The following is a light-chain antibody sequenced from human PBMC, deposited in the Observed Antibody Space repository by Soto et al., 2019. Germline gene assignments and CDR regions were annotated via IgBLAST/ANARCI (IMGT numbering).Light chain of an antibody. V-gene: IGKV3-20*01. J-gene: IGKJ2*01. CDR2: ASS. CDR1: QSLSSSY. Sequence: EIVLTQSPGTLSLSPGERATLSCRASQSLSSSYLAWYQQKPGQAPRLLIYASSTRATGIPARFSGSGSGTDFTLTITRLEPEDFAVYYCQQFGISPQTFGQGTKLE. CDR3: QQFGISPQT.